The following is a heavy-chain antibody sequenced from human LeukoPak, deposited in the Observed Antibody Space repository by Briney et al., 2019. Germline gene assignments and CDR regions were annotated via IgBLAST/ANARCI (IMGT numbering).Heavy chain of an antibody. CDR1: GFTFSSYS. CDR3: ARGPSYYYGSGSYYLY. V-gene: IGHV3-21*01. J-gene: IGHJ4*02. Sequence: GGSLRLSCAASGFTFSSYSMNWVRQAPGKGLEWVSSISSSSSYIYYADSVKGRFTISRDNAKNSLYLQMNSLRAEDTAVYYCARGPSYYYGSGSYYLYWGQGTLVTVSS. CDR2: ISSSSSYI. D-gene: IGHD3-10*01.